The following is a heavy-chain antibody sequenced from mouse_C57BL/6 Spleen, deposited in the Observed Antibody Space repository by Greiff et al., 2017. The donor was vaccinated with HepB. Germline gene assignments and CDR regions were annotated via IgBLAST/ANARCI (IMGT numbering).Heavy chain of an antibody. CDR3: ARDQVGKLGRSHWYFDV. J-gene: IGHJ1*03. CDR1: GFTFSDYY. D-gene: IGHD1-1*01. CDR2: INYDGSST. Sequence: EVKLVESEGGLVQPGSSMKLSCTASGFTFSDYYMAWVRQVPEKGLEWVANINYDGSSTYYLDSLKSRFIISRDNAKNILYLQMSSLKSEDTATYYCARDQVGKLGRSHWYFDVWGTGTTVTVSS. V-gene: IGHV5-16*01.